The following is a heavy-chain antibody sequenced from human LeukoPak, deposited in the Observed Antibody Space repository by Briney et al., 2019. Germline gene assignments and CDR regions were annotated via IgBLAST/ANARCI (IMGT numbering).Heavy chain of an antibody. CDR3: AREATVVAVGTAGINFDY. J-gene: IGHJ4*02. Sequence: ASVKVSCKASGYTFTGYYMHWVRQAPGQGLEWMGWINPNSGGTNYAQKFQGRVTMTRDTSINTAFMELSRLKSDDTAIYYCAREATVVAVGTAGINFDYWGQGTLVTVSS. D-gene: IGHD6-13*01. CDR2: INPNSGGT. V-gene: IGHV1-2*02. CDR1: GYTFTGYY.